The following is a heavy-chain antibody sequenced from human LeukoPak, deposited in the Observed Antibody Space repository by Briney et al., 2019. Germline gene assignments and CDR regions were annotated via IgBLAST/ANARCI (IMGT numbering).Heavy chain of an antibody. J-gene: IGHJ5*02. Sequence: SETLSLTCTVSGYSISSGYYWGWIRQPPGKGLEWIGSIYHSGRTFYNPSLKSRVTISVDTSKNQFSLKLSSVTAADTAVYYCARDKQQLVHWFDPWGQGTLVTVSS. D-gene: IGHD6-13*01. CDR1: GYSISSGYY. CDR3: ARDKQQLVHWFDP. CDR2: IYHSGRT. V-gene: IGHV4-38-2*02.